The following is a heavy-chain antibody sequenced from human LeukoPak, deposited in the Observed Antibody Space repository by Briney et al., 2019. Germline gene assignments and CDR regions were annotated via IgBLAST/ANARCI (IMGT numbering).Heavy chain of an antibody. J-gene: IGHJ5*02. D-gene: IGHD5-24*01. CDR1: GGTFSSYA. CDR2: IIPIFGTA. CDR3: ARDGEMATILGNWFDP. Sequence: ASVKVSCKASGGTFSSYAISWVRQAPGQGLEWMGGIIPIFGTANYAQKFQGRVTITADESTSTAYMELSSLRSEDTAVYYCARDGEMATILGNWFDPWGQGTLVTVSS. V-gene: IGHV1-69*13.